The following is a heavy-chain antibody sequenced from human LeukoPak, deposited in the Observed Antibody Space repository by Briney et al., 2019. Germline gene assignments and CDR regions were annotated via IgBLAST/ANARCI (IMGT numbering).Heavy chain of an antibody. Sequence: ASVTVSCTASGYTFTGYYMHWVRQAPGQGLEWMGRINPNSGGTNYAQRFQGRVTMTRDTSISTAYMELSRLRSDDTAVYYCARRVGATDDFDYWGQGTLVTVSS. V-gene: IGHV1-2*06. J-gene: IGHJ4*02. CDR3: ARRVGATDDFDY. CDR2: INPNSGGT. D-gene: IGHD1-26*01. CDR1: GYTFTGYY.